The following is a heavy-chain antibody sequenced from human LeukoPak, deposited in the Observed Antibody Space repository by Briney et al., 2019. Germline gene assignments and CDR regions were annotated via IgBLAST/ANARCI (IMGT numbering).Heavy chain of an antibody. V-gene: IGHV3-23*01. CDR3: AKSLGYSYGHPFDY. CDR2: ISGSGGST. D-gene: IGHD5-18*01. CDR1: GFTFSSYA. Sequence: GGSLRLSCAASGFTFSSYAMSWVRQAPGKGLEWVSAISGSGGSTYYADSVKGRFTISRGNSKNTLYLQMNSLRAEDTAVYYCAKSLGYSYGHPFDYWGQGTLVTVSS. J-gene: IGHJ4*02.